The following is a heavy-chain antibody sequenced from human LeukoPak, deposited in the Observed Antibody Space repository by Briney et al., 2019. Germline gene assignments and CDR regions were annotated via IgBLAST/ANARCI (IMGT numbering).Heavy chain of an antibody. CDR2: IKQDGSEK. Sequence: GGSLRLSCAASGFTFSDYNMRWIRQAPGKGLEWVANIKQDGSEKYYVDSVKGRFTISRDNAKNSLYLQMNSLRAEDTAVYYCARDSVRGDLDYWGQGTLVTVSS. CDR1: GFTFSDYN. D-gene: IGHD3-10*01. CDR3: ARDSVRGDLDY. J-gene: IGHJ4*02. V-gene: IGHV3-7*01.